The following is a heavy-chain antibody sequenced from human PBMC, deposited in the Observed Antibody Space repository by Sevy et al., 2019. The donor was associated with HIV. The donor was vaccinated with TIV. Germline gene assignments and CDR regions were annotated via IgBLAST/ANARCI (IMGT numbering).Heavy chain of an antibody. CDR1: GFSFSTYW. CDR3: VGGGFGGFSYSLDC. J-gene: IGHJ4*02. D-gene: IGHD3-16*01. V-gene: IGHV3-7*04. CDR2: MNQDGTER. Sequence: GGSLRLSCAASGFSFSTYWMTWVRQAPGKGLEWVATMNQDGTERDYVDSVKGRFTISRDNTKTSLFLQMNSLSAEETGGFLCVGGGFGGFSYSLDCWGQGTLVTVSS.